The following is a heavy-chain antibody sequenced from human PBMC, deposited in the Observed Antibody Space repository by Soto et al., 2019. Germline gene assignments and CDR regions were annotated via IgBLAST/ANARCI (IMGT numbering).Heavy chain of an antibody. D-gene: IGHD6-13*01. CDR1: GGSMRNYF. J-gene: IGHJ4*02. Sequence: SETLSLTCTVSGGSMRNYFWTWIRQPPGKGLEWIGYIHYSGATSFFPSYNPSLRGRVTISEDTSKNQFSLKLLSVTTADTAVYFCAAGEASSRNLAPYYLDFWGQGALVTVSS. V-gene: IGHV4-59*01. CDR3: AAGEASSRNLAPYYLDF. CDR2: IHYSGATSFFP.